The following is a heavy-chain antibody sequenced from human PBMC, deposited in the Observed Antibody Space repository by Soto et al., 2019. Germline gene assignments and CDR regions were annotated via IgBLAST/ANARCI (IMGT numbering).Heavy chain of an antibody. J-gene: IGHJ2*01. Sequence: QVQLVQSGAEVKKPGSSVKVSCKASGGTFSSYAISWVRQAPGQGLEWMGGIIPIFGTANYAQKFQGRVTITAHESTSTAYMELSSLRSEDTAVYYCARVPPPSYYYDSSGYYWYFDLWGRGTLVTVSS. CDR3: ARVPPPSYYYDSSGYYWYFDL. D-gene: IGHD3-22*01. CDR1: GGTFSSYA. V-gene: IGHV1-69*01. CDR2: IIPIFGTA.